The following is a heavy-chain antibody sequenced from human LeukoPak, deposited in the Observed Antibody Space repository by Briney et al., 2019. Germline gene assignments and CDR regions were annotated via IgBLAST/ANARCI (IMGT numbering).Heavy chain of an antibody. CDR2: MNPNSGNT. V-gene: IGHV1-8*01. CDR1: GYTFTSYD. Sequence: ASVKVSCKASGYTFTSYDINWVRQATGQGLEWMGWMNPNSGNTGYAQKFQGRVTMTRNTSISTAYMELSSLRSEDTAVYYCARGHYHELSMVRGVIPDYWGQGTLVTVSS. D-gene: IGHD3-10*01. CDR3: ARGHYHELSMVRGVIPDY. J-gene: IGHJ4*02.